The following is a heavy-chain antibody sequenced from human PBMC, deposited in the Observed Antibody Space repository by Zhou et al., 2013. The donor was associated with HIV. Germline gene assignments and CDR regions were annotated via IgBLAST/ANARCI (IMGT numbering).Heavy chain of an antibody. J-gene: IGHJ3*02. CDR1: GGTFSSYA. Sequence: QVQLVQSGAEVKKPGSSVKVSCKASGGTFSSYAISWVRQAPGQGLEWMGRIIPILGIANYAQKFQGRVTITADKSTSTAYMELSSLRSEDTAVYYCARVYSSGDDAFDIWGQGTMVTVSS. CDR2: IIPILGIA. CDR3: ARVYSSGDDAFDI. D-gene: IGHD6-19*01. V-gene: IGHV1-69*04.